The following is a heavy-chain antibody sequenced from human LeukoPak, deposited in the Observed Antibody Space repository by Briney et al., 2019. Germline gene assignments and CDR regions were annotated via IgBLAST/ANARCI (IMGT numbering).Heavy chain of an antibody. J-gene: IGHJ5*02. V-gene: IGHV3-30-3*01. CDR1: GFTFSSYA. D-gene: IGHD6-13*01. CDR3: ARSHSSWYGPRFDP. Sequence: GGSLRPSCAASGFTFSSYAMHWVRQAPGKGLEWVAVISYDGSNIYNADFVKGRFTISRDNSKNTLHLQMNSLRAEDTAVYYCARSHSSWYGPRFDPWGQGTLVTVSS. CDR2: ISYDGSNI.